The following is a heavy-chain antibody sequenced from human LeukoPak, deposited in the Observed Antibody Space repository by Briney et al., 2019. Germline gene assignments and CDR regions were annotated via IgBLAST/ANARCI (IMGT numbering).Heavy chain of an antibody. CDR1: GGSISSHY. CDR2: IYYSGST. V-gene: IGHV4-59*11. CDR3: ARGRSGTFDY. J-gene: IGHJ4*02. D-gene: IGHD1-1*01. Sequence: PSETLSLTRTVSGGSISSHYWSWIRQPPGKGLEWIGYIYYSGSTNYNPSLKSRVTISVDTSKNQFSLKLSSVTAADTAVYYCARGRSGTFDYWGQGTLVTVSS.